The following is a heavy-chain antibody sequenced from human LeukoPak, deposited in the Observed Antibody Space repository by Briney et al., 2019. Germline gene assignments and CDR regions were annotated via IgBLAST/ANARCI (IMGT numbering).Heavy chain of an antibody. CDR2: INSDGSST. Sequence: GGSLRLSCAASGFTFSGYWMHWVRQAPGKGLVWVSRINSDGSSTSYADSVKGRFTISRDNAKNSLYLQMNSLRAEDTAVYYCARDGVAELMSALDYWGQGILVTVSS. V-gene: IGHV3-74*01. CDR1: GFTFSGYW. CDR3: ARDGVAELMSALDY. D-gene: IGHD1-26*01. J-gene: IGHJ4*02.